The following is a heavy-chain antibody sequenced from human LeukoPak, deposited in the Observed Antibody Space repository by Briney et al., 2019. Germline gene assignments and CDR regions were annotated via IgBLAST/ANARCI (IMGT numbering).Heavy chain of an antibody. J-gene: IGHJ6*04. CDR2: MKQDGSEK. CDR1: GFTFSSYW. V-gene: IGHV3-7*03. Sequence: TGGSLRLSCAASGFTFSSYWMSWVRQAPGKGLEWVANMKQDGSEKYYVDSVKGRFTISRDNAKNSLYLQMNSLRAEDTAVYYCARDYYGSGSYYPIRWDYYGMDVWGKGTTVTVSS. CDR3: ARDYYGSGSYYPIRWDYYGMDV. D-gene: IGHD3-10*01.